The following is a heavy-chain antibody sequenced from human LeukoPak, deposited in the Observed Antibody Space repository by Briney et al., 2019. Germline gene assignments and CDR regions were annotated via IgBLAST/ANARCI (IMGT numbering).Heavy chain of an antibody. Sequence: KASQTLSLTCTVSDGSISSGDYYWSWIRQPPGKGLEWIGYIYYSGSTYYNPSLKSRVTISVDTSKNQFSLKLSSVTAADTAVYYCARGGEWYSSGWYRDNWFDPWGQGTLVTVSS. D-gene: IGHD6-19*01. CDR2: IYYSGST. CDR3: ARGGEWYSSGWYRDNWFDP. J-gene: IGHJ5*02. V-gene: IGHV4-30-4*01. CDR1: DGSISSGDYY.